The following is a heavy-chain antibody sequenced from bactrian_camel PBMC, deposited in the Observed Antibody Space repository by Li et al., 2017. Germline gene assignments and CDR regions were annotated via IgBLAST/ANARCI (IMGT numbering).Heavy chain of an antibody. J-gene: IGHJ6*01. CDR3: AKSPADAGPIPGSPGMIKDAEFDF. CDR2: IDKYGTT. Sequence: HVQLVESGGGSVQAGGSLRLSCAASEATSHTYCMGWFRQAPGKEREGVAAIDKYGTTSYADSVKGRFTISKDGAKNTLYLQMNSLKSEDTALYYCAKSPADAGPIPGSPGMIKDAEFDFWGQGTQVTVS. D-gene: IGHD1*01. V-gene: IGHV3S57*01. CDR1: EATSHTYC.